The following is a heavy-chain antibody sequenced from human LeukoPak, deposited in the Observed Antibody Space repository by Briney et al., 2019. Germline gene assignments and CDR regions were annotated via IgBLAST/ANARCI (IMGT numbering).Heavy chain of an antibody. J-gene: IGHJ4*02. V-gene: IGHV2-5*01. Sequence: SGPTLVNPTQTLTLTCTFSGFSLSTSGVGVGWIRQPPGKALEWLAPIYWNDDKRYSPSLKSRLTITKDTSKNQVVLTMTNMDPVDTATYYCAHEAGFLEWLLSDPNFDYWGQGTLVTVSS. CDR2: IYWNDDK. CDR1: GFSLSTSGVG. D-gene: IGHD3-3*01. CDR3: AHEAGFLEWLLSDPNFDY.